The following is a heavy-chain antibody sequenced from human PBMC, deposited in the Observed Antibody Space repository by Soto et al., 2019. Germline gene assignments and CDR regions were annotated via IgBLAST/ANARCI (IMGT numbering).Heavy chain of an antibody. D-gene: IGHD4-17*01. CDR1: GGTFSSYA. J-gene: IGHJ6*02. CDR3: GRGPPGYGGNQKYYYYGMDV. CDR2: IIPIFGTA. V-gene: IGHV1-69*06. Sequence: SVKVSCKASGGTFSSYAISWVRQAPGQGLEWMGGIIPIFGTANYAQKFQGRVTMTADKSTSTAHMELSSLRSEDTAVYYCGRGPPGYGGNQKYYYYGMDVWGQGTTVTVSS.